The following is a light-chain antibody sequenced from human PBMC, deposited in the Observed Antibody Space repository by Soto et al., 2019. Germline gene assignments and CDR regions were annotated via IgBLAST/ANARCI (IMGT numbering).Light chain of an antibody. CDR2: AAS. J-gene: IGKJ3*01. CDR3: HQHYSYSFT. CDR1: QGISSY. Sequence: AIRMTQSPSSFSASTGDRVTITCRASQGISSYLAWYQQKPGKAPKLLIYAASTLQSGVPSTFIGSSSGTNFTLTSICLQSADCATDYCHQHYSYSFTFGPGTKVDIK. V-gene: IGKV1-8*01.